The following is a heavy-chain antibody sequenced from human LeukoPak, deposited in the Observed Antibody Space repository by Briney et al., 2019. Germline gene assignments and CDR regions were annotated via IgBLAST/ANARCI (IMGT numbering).Heavy chain of an antibody. CDR3: ATHPAIDQALDY. CDR1: GLSFSSYA. D-gene: IGHD2-2*01. V-gene: IGHV3-23*01. Sequence: GGSLRLSGAASGLSFSSYAMSWVRQAPGKGLEWVSAISGSGDSTYYADSVKGRFTISRDNSKNTLYLQMNSLRAEDTAVYYCATHPAIDQALDYWGQGTLVTVSS. J-gene: IGHJ4*02. CDR2: ISGSGDST.